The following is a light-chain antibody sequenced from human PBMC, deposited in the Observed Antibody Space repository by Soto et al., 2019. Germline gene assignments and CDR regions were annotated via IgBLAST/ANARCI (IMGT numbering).Light chain of an antibody. CDR1: QSVISS. CDR2: GAS. J-gene: IGKJ4*01. V-gene: IGKV3-15*01. CDR3: QHYNNWLGT. Sequence: EIVVTQSPALLSVSPGERVTLSCRASQSVISSIAWYQQKPGQAPRLLIYGASTRATGIPARFSGSGSGTEFFLTISSLQSEDFAMYYCQHYNNWLGTFGGGTKVDIK.